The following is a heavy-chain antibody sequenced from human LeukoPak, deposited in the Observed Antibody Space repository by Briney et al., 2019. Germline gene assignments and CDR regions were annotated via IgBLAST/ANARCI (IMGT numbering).Heavy chain of an antibody. CDR2: IASIGGSE. CDR1: GCTFPTYG. D-gene: IGHD6-13*01. V-gene: IGHV3-30*18. CDR3: AKRGHYSINWYHYFDY. J-gene: IGHJ4*02. Sequence: GGYLRLSCPASGCTFPTYGLHGVGPAPAKGGEGVAAIASIGGSEYYADSVKGQFTISRDNSKHTLFLQMNSLRPDDTAVYYCAKRGHYSINWYHYFDYWGQGTLVAVSS.